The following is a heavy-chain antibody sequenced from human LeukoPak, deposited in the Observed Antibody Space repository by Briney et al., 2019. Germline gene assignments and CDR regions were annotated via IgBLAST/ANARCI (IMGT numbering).Heavy chain of an antibody. Sequence: SETLSLTCAVYGGSFSGYYWSWIRQPPGKGLEWIGEINHSGSTNYNPSLKSRVTISVDTSKNQFSLKLSSVTAADTAVYYCARGGGYCSSTSCYYYYYYMDVWGKGTTVTVSS. V-gene: IGHV4-34*01. J-gene: IGHJ6*03. CDR2: INHSGST. CDR3: ARGGGYCSSTSCYYYYYYMDV. D-gene: IGHD2-2*01. CDR1: GGSFSGYY.